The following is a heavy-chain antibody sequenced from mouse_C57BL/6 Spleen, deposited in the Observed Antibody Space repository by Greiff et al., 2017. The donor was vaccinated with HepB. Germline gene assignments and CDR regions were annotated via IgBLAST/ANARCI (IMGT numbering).Heavy chain of an antibody. D-gene: IGHD2-3*01. Sequence: EVQLQQSGGGLVKPGGSLKLSCAASGFTFSSYAMSWVRQTPEKRLEWVATISDGGSYTYYPDNVKGRFTISRDNAKNNLYLQMSHLKSEDTAMYYCARADGYYSYWYFDVWGTGTTVTVSS. V-gene: IGHV5-4*01. CDR3: ARADGYYSYWYFDV. CDR1: GFTFSSYA. CDR2: ISDGGSYT. J-gene: IGHJ1*03.